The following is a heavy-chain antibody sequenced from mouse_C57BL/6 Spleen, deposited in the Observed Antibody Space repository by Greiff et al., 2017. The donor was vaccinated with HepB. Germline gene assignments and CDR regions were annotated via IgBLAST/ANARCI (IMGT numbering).Heavy chain of an antibody. CDR1: GYTFTSYW. CDR2: IDPSDSYT. V-gene: IGHV1-50*01. D-gene: IGHD1-1*01. Sequence: QVQLQQPGAELVKPGASVKLSCKASGYTFTSYWMQWVKQRPGQGLEWIGEIDPSDSYTNYNQKFKGKATLTVDTSSSTAYMQLSSLTSEDSAVYYCARHDYGSSYVDYWGQGTTLTVSS. CDR3: ARHDYGSSYVDY. J-gene: IGHJ2*01.